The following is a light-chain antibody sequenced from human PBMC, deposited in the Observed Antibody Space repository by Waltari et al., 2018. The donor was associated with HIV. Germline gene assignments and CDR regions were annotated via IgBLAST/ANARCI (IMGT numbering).Light chain of an antibody. CDR2: GFS. J-gene: IGKJ5*01. Sequence: IQFTQSPSSLSASLGDKLTITCRASQPSKNFLNWYQVRPGKAPRVLVYGFSSLPTGVPSRFTGDGSGSDFTLTINNLQPEDFASYFCQQTYSVSITFGPGTRLEI. CDR1: QPSKNF. CDR3: QQTYSVSIT. V-gene: IGKV1-39*01.